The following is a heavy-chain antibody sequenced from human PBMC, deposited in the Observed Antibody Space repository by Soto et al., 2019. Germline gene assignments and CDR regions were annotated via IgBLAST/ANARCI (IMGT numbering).Heavy chain of an antibody. D-gene: IGHD3-3*01. J-gene: IGHJ4*02. CDR1: GCSISSYY. CDR2: ISYSGTT. V-gene: IGHV4-59*08. Sequence: PSETLSLTCTFSGCSISSYYWNWIRQPPGKGLEWVGYISYSGTTNSNPSLKSRVTISVDTSKNQISLKLSSVTAADTAVYYCARHVHNQGYEYYFDSRGQGTLVTVSS. CDR3: ARHVHNQGYEYYFDS.